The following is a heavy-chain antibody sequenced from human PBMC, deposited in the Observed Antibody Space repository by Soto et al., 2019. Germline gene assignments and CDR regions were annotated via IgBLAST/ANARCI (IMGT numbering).Heavy chain of an antibody. CDR2: IWYDGSNK. J-gene: IGHJ3*02. CDR1: GFTFSSYG. D-gene: IGHD3-22*01. CDR3: ARIGHDSSGHTRTFDI. Sequence: PGGSLRLSCAASGFTFSSYGMHWVRQAPGKGLEWVAVIWYDGSNKYYADSVKGRFTISRDNSKNTLYLQMNSLRAEDTAVYYCARIGHDSSGHTRTFDIWGQGTMVTVSS. V-gene: IGHV3-33*01.